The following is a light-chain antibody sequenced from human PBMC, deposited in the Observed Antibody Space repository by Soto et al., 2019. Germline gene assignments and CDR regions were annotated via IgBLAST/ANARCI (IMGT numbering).Light chain of an antibody. V-gene: IGLV2-14*01. CDR2: DVS. J-gene: IGLJ1*01. CDR1: SSDVGGYNY. Sequence: QSVLTQPASVSGSPGQSITISCTGTSSDVGGYNYVSWYQQHPGKAPKLMIYDVSNRPSGVSNRFSGSKSGNTASLTISGLQAEDEADDYCTSYTRTRSRYVFGT. CDR3: TSYTRTRSRYV.